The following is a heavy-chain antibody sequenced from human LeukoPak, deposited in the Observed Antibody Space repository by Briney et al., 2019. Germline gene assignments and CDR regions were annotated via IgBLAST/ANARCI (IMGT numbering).Heavy chain of an antibody. CDR1: GLTLSSYD. J-gene: IGHJ5*02. CDR2: LRGSPGST. CDR3: ARVVPQGKGGLRLGEFSLKENWFYP. V-gene: IGHV3-23*01. D-gene: IGHD3-16*02. Sequence: PGGSLTLSCAAYGLTLSSYDMSCDSQAQGRGREWVSALRGSPGSTYYGDSGKGRFTLSRDHAKNSLYLQMNSLRAEDTAVYYCARVVPQGKGGLRLGEFSLKENWFYPWGQGTLVTVSS.